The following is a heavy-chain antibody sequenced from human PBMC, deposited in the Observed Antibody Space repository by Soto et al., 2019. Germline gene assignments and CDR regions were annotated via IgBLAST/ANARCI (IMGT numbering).Heavy chain of an antibody. D-gene: IGHD5-12*01. CDR2: ISYDGSNK. V-gene: IGHV3-30-3*01. CDR1: GFTFSSYA. CDR3: ASSQGEMATIQQAYYYYYGMDV. J-gene: IGHJ6*02. Sequence: QAGGSLRLSCAASGFTFSSYAMHWVRQAPGKGLEWVAVISYDGSNKYYADSVKGRFTISRDNSKNTLYLQMNSLRAEDTAVHYCASSQGEMATIQQAYYYYYGMDVWGQGTTVTVSS.